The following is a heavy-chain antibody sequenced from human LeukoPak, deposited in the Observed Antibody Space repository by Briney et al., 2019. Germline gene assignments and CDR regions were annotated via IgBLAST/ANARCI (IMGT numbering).Heavy chain of an antibody. V-gene: IGHV3-23*01. CDR2: ISGSGGNT. CDR3: AKVSWANYFDY. CDR1: GFTFSSYA. Sequence: GGSLRLSCAASGFTFSSYAMSLVRQAPGKGLEWVSAISGSGGNTNYADSVRGRFTISRDNSKNTLYLQMNSLRAEDTAIYYCAKVSWANYFDYWGQGTPVTVSS. D-gene: IGHD6-13*01. J-gene: IGHJ4*02.